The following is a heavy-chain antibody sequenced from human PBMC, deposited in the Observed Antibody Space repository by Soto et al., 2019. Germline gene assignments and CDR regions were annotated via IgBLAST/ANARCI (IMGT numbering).Heavy chain of an antibody. Sequence: ASVKVSCKTSGYAFPSYGISWVRQAPGQGLEWMGWISAYNGNTNYAQKLQGRVTMTTDTSTSTAYMELRSLRSDDTAVYYSARDHVVRGNYYDYWGQGTLVTVSS. CDR3: ARDHVVRGNYYDY. CDR2: ISAYNGNT. CDR1: GYAFPSYG. V-gene: IGHV1-18*01. D-gene: IGHD1-26*01. J-gene: IGHJ4*02.